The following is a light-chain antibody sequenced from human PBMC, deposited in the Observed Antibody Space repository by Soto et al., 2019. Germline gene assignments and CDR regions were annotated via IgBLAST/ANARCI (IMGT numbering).Light chain of an antibody. CDR2: GAS. Sequence: EIVMTQSPATLSVSPGERATLSCRASQSVSNNLAWYQQKPGQAPRLLIYGASTRATGIPARFSGSGSGTEFTLTISSLQSEDFAVYYGQQYNNWPRGTFGGGTKVEIK. CDR3: QQYNNWPRGT. V-gene: IGKV3-15*01. CDR1: QSVSNN. J-gene: IGKJ4*01.